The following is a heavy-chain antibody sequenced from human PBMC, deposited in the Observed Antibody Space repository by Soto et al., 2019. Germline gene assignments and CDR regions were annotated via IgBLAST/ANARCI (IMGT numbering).Heavy chain of an antibody. CDR1: RFTFSNYA. J-gene: IGHJ6*02. Sequence: QVQLVESGGGVVQPGGSLTLSCAASRFTFSNYAMQWVRQAPGKGLEWVTIMSSDGSHKYYADSVKGRFTFSRDSSGNTLYLQMGSLTGEDTAVYYCAREMAAPSDHYYGLDVWGQGTTVTVCS. CDR2: MSSDGSHK. V-gene: IGHV3-30-3*01. D-gene: IGHD6-13*01. CDR3: AREMAAPSDHYYGLDV.